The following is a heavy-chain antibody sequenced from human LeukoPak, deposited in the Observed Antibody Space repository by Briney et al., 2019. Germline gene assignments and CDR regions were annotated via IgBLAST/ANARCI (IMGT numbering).Heavy chain of an antibody. D-gene: IGHD2-2*01. CDR1: GFTFDDYG. CDR2: INWNGGST. Sequence: PGGSLRLSCAASGFTFDDYGMSWVSQAPGKRLEWVSGINWNGGSTGYADSVKGRFTISRDNAKNSLYLQMNSLRAEDTALYYCAREGPDIVVVPAAPLAYWGQGTLITVSS. J-gene: IGHJ4*02. CDR3: AREGPDIVVVPAAPLAY. V-gene: IGHV3-20*04.